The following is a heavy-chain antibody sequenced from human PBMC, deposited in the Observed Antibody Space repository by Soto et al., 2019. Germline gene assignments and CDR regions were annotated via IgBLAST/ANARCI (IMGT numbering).Heavy chain of an antibody. V-gene: IGHV4-39*01. CDR1: GGSISSSSYY. J-gene: IGHJ6*02. D-gene: IGHD1-26*01. CDR3: ARRIVGDRYGMDV. Sequence: ETLSLTCPVSGGSISSSSYYWGWIRQPPGKGLEWIGSIYYSGSTYYNPSLKSRVTISVDTSKNQFSLKLSSVTAADTAVYYCARRIVGDRYGMDVWGQGTTVTVS. CDR2: IYYSGST.